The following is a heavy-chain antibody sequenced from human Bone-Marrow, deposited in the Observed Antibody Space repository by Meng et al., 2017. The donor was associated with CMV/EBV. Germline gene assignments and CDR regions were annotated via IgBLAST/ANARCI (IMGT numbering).Heavy chain of an antibody. Sequence: GSLRLSCAVYVGSFSGYYWSWIRQPPGKGLEWIGEINHSGSTNYNPSLKSRVTISVDTSKNQFSLKLSSVTAADTAVYYCARDSSSRISNYYYGMDVWGQGTTVTVSS. D-gene: IGHD6-6*01. CDR1: VGSFSGYY. CDR3: ARDSSSRISNYYYGMDV. V-gene: IGHV4-34*01. CDR2: INHSGST. J-gene: IGHJ6*02.